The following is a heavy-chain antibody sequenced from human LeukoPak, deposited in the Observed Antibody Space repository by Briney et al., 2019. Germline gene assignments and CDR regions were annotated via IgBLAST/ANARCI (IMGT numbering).Heavy chain of an antibody. CDR1: GFTVSSNY. CDR2: IYSGGST. V-gene: IGHV3-66*02. D-gene: IGHD5-18*01. CDR3: ARAIGYGASGIDY. Sequence: GGSLRLSCVASGFTVSSNYMSWVRQAPGKGLEWVSVIYSGGSTYYADSVKGRFTISRDNSKNTLYLRMNSLRAEDTAVYYCARAIGYGASGIDYWGQGTLVTVSS. J-gene: IGHJ4*02.